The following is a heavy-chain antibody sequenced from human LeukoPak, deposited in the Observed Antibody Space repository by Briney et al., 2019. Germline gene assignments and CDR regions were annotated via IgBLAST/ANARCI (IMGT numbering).Heavy chain of an antibody. V-gene: IGHV1-69*13. CDR2: IIPIFGTA. D-gene: IGHD3-22*01. CDR1: GYTFTSYG. J-gene: IGHJ4*02. Sequence: SVKVSCKASGYTFTSYGISWVRQAPGQGLEWMGGIIPIFGTANYAQKFQGRVTITADESTSTAYMELSSLRSEDTAVYYCARGGPHYYDSSGYPLGYWGQGTLVTVSS. CDR3: ARGGPHYYDSSGYPLGY.